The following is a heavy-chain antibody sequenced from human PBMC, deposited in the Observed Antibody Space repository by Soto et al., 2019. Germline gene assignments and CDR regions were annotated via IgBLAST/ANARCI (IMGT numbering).Heavy chain of an antibody. D-gene: IGHD3-3*01. CDR3: AKKPTSTYYDFWSGPPGWFDP. V-gene: IGHV1-3*01. CDR1: GYTFTSYA. J-gene: IGHJ5*02. CDR2: INAGNGNT. Sequence: QVQLVQSGAEVKKPGVSVKVSCKASGYTFTSYAMHWVRQAPGQRLEWMGWINAGNGNTKYSQKFQGRVTITRDTSASTAYMELSSLRSEDTAVYYCAKKPTSTYYDFWSGPPGWFDPWGQGTLVTVSS.